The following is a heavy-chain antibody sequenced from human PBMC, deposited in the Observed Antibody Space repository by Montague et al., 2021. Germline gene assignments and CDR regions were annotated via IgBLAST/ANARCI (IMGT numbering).Heavy chain of an antibody. J-gene: IGHJ6*03. Sequence: SETRSLTCSVSGDSISSKGNFWGWIRQPPGKGLEWIGVLDYSGTTYYSPSLRSRVTISVDTSKSQFSLKVTAVTAADTAVYYCARHRSRHHSMAFVASDHYFYMDVWGTGTTAAVSS. CDR1: GDSISSKGNF. D-gene: IGHD2/OR15-2a*01. V-gene: IGHV4-39*01. CDR3: ARHRSRHHSMAFVASDHYFYMDV. CDR2: LDYSGTT.